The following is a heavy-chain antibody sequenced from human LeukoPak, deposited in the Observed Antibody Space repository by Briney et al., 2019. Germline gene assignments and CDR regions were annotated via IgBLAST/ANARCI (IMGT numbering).Heavy chain of an antibody. CDR3: ARDSYSYYYDSSGYPGDY. CDR1: GFTFSSYA. Sequence: GRSLRLSCAASGFTFSSYAMHWVRQAPGKGLEWVAVISYDGSNKYYADSVKGRFTISRDNSKNTLYLQMNSLRAEDTAVYYCARDSYSYYYDSSGYPGDYWGQGTLVTVSS. V-gene: IGHV3-30-3*01. CDR2: ISYDGSNK. D-gene: IGHD3-22*01. J-gene: IGHJ4*02.